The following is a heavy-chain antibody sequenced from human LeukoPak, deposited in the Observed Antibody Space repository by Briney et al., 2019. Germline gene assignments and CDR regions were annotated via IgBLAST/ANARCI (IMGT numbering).Heavy chain of an antibody. J-gene: IGHJ5*02. CDR3: AGGFLAWLSKAWFDP. CDR1: GFTFSSYA. D-gene: IGHD3-3*01. CDR2: ISYDGIKK. V-gene: IGHV3-30-3*01. Sequence: GGSLRLSCAASGFTFSSYAMHWVRQAPGKGLEWVALISYDGIKKYHADSVKGRFNISRDNSNNTLYLQMNSLRPEDTAVYYCAGGFLAWLSKAWFDPWGQGTLVTVSS.